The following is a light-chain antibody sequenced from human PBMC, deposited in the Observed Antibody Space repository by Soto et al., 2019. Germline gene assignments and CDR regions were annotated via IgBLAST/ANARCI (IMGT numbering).Light chain of an antibody. CDR2: GTT. CDR1: SSNIGAGYD. CDR3: HSYDSSLSASV. Sequence: QSVLTQTPSVSGAPGQRVTISCTGRSSNIGAGYDVHWYQHLSGTAAKLLIYGTTNRPSGVPDRFSGSKSGISASLAITGLQAEDEADYYCHSYDSSLSASVFGAGTKVTVL. J-gene: IGLJ1*01. V-gene: IGLV1-40*01.